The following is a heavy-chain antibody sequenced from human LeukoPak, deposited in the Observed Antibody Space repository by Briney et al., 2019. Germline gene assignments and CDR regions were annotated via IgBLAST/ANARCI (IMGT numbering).Heavy chain of an antibody. D-gene: IGHD2-2*02. V-gene: IGHV3-23*01. CDR3: ARAGYCSSTSCYKDPDDAFDI. CDR2: ISGSGGST. J-gene: IGHJ3*02. Sequence: PGGSLRLSCAASGFTFSSYAMSWVRQAPGKGLEWVSAISGSGGSTYYADSVKGRFTISRDNSKDTLYLQMNSLRAEDTAVYYCARAGYCSSTSCYKDPDDAFDIWGQGTMVTVSS. CDR1: GFTFSSYA.